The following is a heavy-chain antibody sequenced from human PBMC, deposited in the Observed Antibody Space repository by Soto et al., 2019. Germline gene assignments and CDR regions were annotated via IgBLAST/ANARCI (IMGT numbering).Heavy chain of an antibody. J-gene: IGHJ4*02. CDR3: GSLGDSFGYRGPYYFDH. CDR1: GYTFIDFG. V-gene: IGHV1-18*01. Sequence: HVHLVQSGAEVKKPGASVKVSCKASGYTFIDFGVGWVRHAPGQGLEWVAWIGAFNGNTDYAQKFQCRVTMAPDAPTSTAYMELRSLEFDVSALYSRGSLGDSFGYRGPYYFDHWGQGTLVTVSS. D-gene: IGHD3-16*01. CDR2: IGAFNGNT.